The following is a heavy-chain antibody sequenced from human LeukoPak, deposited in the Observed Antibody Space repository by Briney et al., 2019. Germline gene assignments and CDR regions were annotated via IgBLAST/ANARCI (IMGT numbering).Heavy chain of an antibody. Sequence: PGGSLRLSCAASGFTLRSCAMNWVRQAPGKGPEWVSGISCSGGITQYADSVRGRFTISRDNSKNTLYLQMNSLRAEDTAVYYCAKDPTDFDSSGQTYFDYWGQGSLVTVSS. D-gene: IGHD3-22*01. CDR1: GFTLRSCA. CDR3: AKDPTDFDSSGQTYFDY. V-gene: IGHV3-23*01. J-gene: IGHJ4*02. CDR2: ISCSGGIT.